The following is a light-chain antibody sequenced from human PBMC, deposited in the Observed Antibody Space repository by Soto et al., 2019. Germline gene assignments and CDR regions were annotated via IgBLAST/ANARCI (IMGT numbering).Light chain of an antibody. V-gene: IGKV3D-15*01. CDR2: DAS. Sequence: EIVMTKSPATLSVSPGERATLSCRASQSVSSNLAWYQQKPGQAPRLLIYDASNRATGIPARFSGSGSGTDFTLTISRLEPEDFAVYFCQQYHSSWTFGQGTKVDIK. J-gene: IGKJ1*01. CDR3: QQYHSSWT. CDR1: QSVSSN.